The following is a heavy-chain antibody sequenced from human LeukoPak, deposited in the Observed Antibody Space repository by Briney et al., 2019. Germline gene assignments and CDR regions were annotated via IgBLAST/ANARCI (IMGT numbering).Heavy chain of an antibody. CDR2: INHSGST. J-gene: IGHJ4*02. V-gene: IGHV4-34*01. CDR1: GGSFSGYY. D-gene: IGHD6-13*01. Sequence: SETLSLTCAVYGGSFSGYYWSWIRQPPGKGLEWIGEINHSGSTNYNPSLKSRVTISVDTSKNQFSLKLSSVTAADTAVYYCARVITSGYSSSWYADYWGQGTLVTVSS. CDR3: ARVITSGYSSSWYADY.